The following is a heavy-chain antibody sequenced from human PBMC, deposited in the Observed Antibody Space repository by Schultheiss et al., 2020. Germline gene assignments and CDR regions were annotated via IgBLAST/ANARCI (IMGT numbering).Heavy chain of an antibody. Sequence: GSLRLSCEASGFTFTNYWVSWVRQAPGKGLEWVANMKQDGSEQYYGDSVKGRFIISRDNAKDTLYLQMNSLRAEDTAMYYCARDVWSYSSYGMDVWGQGTTVTVSS. CDR3: ARDVWSYSSYGMDV. D-gene: IGHD1-26*01. V-gene: IGHV3-7*01. CDR2: MKQDGSEQ. J-gene: IGHJ6*02. CDR1: GFTFTNYW.